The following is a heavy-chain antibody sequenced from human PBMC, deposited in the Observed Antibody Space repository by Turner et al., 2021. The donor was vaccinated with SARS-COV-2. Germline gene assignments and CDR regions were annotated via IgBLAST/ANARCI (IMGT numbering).Heavy chain of an antibody. J-gene: IGHJ2*01. CDR3: ARVEYSSSYSYWYFDL. Sequence: EVQLVESGGGLVQPGRSLRLSCAASGFTFSSYDMHWVRQATGKGLEWVSAIGTAGDTYYPGSVKGRFTISRENAKNSLYLQMNSLRAGDTAVYYCARVEYSSSYSYWYFDLWGRGTLVTVSS. D-gene: IGHD6-6*01. CDR1: GFTFSSYD. CDR2: IGTAGDT. V-gene: IGHV3-13*01.